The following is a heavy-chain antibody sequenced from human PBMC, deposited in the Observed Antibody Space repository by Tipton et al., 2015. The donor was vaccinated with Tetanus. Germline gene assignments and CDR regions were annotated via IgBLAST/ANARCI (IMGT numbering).Heavy chain of an antibody. J-gene: IGHJ4*02. CDR2: ISASGYT. Sequence: SLRLSCAASGFTFSSYAMNWVRQAPGKGLEWVSSISASGYTNYADSGEGRFTISRDNAKNTLYLQMNSLRADDTAVYYCAKGGGHSGSWSDYLDSWGQGTLVTVSS. V-gene: IGHV3-23*01. CDR1: GFTFSSYA. D-gene: IGHD6-13*01. CDR3: AKGGGHSGSWSDYLDS.